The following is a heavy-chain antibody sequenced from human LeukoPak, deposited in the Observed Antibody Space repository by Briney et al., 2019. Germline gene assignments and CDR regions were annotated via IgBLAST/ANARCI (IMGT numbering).Heavy chain of an antibody. Sequence: SETLSLTCTVSGGSISRSSYYWGWIRQPPGKGLEWIGRIYYSGSTYYNPSLKSRVTISVDTSKNQFSLKLSSVTAADTAVYYCARDFASYGYSGAFDIWGQGTMVTVSS. D-gene: IGHD5-18*01. CDR1: GGSISRSSYY. CDR2: IYYSGST. V-gene: IGHV4-39*02. CDR3: ARDFASYGYSGAFDI. J-gene: IGHJ3*02.